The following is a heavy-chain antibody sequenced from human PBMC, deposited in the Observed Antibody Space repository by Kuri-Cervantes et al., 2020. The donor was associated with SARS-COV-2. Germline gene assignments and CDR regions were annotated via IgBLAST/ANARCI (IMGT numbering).Heavy chain of an antibody. V-gene: IGHV3-52*01. Sequence: GESLKISCAASGFTFISSWMHWVCQAPEKGLEWVADIKCDGSEKYYGDSVKGRLTISRDNAKNSLYLHMNSLRVEDTAVYFCARDLRAAAGPGTFDYWGQGILVTVSS. D-gene: IGHD6-13*01. J-gene: IGHJ4*02. CDR2: IKCDGSEK. CDR3: ARDLRAAAGPGTFDY. CDR1: GFTFISSW.